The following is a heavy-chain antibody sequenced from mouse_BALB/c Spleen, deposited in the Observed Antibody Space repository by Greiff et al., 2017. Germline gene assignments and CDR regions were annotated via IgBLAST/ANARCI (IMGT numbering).Heavy chain of an antibody. CDR3: ARSDYLYYFDY. D-gene: IGHD2-4*01. J-gene: IGHJ2*01. CDR2: IDPANGNT. Sequence: VQLQQSGAELVKPGASVKLSCTASGFNIKDTYMHWVKQRPEQGLEWIGRIDPANGNTKYDPKFQGKATITADTSSNTAYMQLSSLASEDSAVYYCARSDYLYYFDYWGQGTTLTVSS. V-gene: IGHV14-3*02. CDR1: GFNIKDTY.